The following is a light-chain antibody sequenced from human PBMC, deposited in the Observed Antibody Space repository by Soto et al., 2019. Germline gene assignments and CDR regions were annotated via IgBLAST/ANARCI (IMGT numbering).Light chain of an antibody. V-gene: IGKV1D-12*01. J-gene: IGKJ5*01. CDR1: QGITNR. CDR2: EAS. Sequence: DIQMTQSPSSVSASVGDRVTITCRASQGITNRLAWYQQKPGKAPKLLIYEASSLQSGVPSRISGSGSGPDFTLTISSLQPEDFATYYCQQANSFPITFGQGTRLEMK. CDR3: QQANSFPIT.